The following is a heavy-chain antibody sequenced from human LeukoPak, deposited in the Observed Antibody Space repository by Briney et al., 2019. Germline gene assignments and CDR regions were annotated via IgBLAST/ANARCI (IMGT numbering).Heavy chain of an antibody. V-gene: IGHV3-21*01. J-gene: IGHJ4*02. CDR2: ISSSSSYI. D-gene: IGHD2-2*01. CDR1: GFTFSSYS. Sequence: GGSLRLSCAASGFTFSSYSMNWVRQAPEKGLEWVSSISSSSSYIYYADSVKGRFTISRDNAKNSLYLQMNSLRAEDTAVYYCARSGGCSSTSCSPNFDYWGQGTLVTVSS. CDR3: ARSGGCSSTSCSPNFDY.